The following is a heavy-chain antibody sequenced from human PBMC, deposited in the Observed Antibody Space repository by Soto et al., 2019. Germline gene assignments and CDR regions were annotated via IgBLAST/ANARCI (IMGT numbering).Heavy chain of an antibody. D-gene: IGHD6-13*01. CDR2: ISYDGSNK. CDR1: GFPFSSYG. CDR3: AKERGPSSSWQYYFDY. Sequence: GGSLRLSCAASGFPFSSYGMHWVRPAPGKGLEWVAVISYDGSNKYYADSVKGRFTISKDNSKNTLYLQMNSLRAEDTAVYYCAKERGPSSSWQYYFDYWGQGTLVTVSS. J-gene: IGHJ4*02. V-gene: IGHV3-30*18.